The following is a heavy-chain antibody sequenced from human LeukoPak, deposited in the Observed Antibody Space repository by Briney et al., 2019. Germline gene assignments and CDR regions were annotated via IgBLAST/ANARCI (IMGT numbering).Heavy chain of an antibody. CDR1: GYSFSDYS. CDR3: ARGGSGSGYLYYFDY. J-gene: IGHJ4*02. V-gene: IGHV1-2*06. D-gene: IGHD3-10*01. CDR2: INPNSGGT. Sequence: GASVKVSCKASGYSFSDYSVHWVRQAPGQGLEWMGRINPNSGGTSYAQNFQGRVTMTRDTSISTTYMELSGLTSDDTAVYYCARGGSGSGYLYYFDYWGQGTLASVSS.